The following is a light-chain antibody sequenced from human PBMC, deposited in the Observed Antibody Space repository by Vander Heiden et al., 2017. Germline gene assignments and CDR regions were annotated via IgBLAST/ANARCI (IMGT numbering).Light chain of an antibody. J-gene: IGLJ2*01. CDR3: QVWDSSSDHPGVV. Sequence: SYVLTQPPSVSVAPGKTARITCGGNNIGSKSVHWYQQKPGQAPVLVVYDESDRPSGIPERFSGSNSGNTATLTISRVEAGDEADYYCQVWDSSSDHPGVVFGGGTKLTVL. CDR1: NIGSKS. CDR2: DES. V-gene: IGLV3-21*03.